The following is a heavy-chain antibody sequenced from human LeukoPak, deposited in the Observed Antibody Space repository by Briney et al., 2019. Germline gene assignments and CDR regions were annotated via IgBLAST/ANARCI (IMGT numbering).Heavy chain of an antibody. D-gene: IGHD2-15*01. Sequence: PGGSLRLSCAASGFTFSSYSMNWVRQAPGKGLEWVSSISSSSSYIYYADSVKGRFTISRDNSKNTLYLQMNSLRAEDTAVYYCAKDLSGGSCLWGQGTLVTVSS. CDR1: GFTFSSYS. V-gene: IGHV3-21*01. CDR3: AKDLSGGSCL. J-gene: IGHJ4*02. CDR2: ISSSSSYI.